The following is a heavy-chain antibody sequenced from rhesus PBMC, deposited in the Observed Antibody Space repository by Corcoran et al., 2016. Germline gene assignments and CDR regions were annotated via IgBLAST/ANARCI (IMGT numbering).Heavy chain of an antibody. D-gene: IGHD6-25*01. J-gene: IGHJ6*01. CDR3: AREGGSWNFGLDS. V-gene: IGHV1-111*02. CDR2: VDPEDGEA. CDR1: GYTCTDHY. Sequence: EVQLVQSGAEVKKPGASVKISCKASGYTCTDHYLNWVRQAPGKGLEWLGRVDPEDGEADYAQQFQDRVTITADMSTDTAYMELSSLRSEDTAGYYCAREGGSWNFGLDSWGQGVVVTVSS.